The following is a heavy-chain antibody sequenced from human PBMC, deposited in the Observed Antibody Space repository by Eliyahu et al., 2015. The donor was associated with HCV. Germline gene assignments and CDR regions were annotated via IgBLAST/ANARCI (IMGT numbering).Heavy chain of an antibody. CDR2: MNPNSGNT. CDR1: GYTFTSYX. V-gene: IGHV1-8*01. Sequence: QVQLVQSGAEVKKPGASVKVSCXASGYTFTSYXINWVRQATGQGLEWMGWMNPNSGNTGYAQKFXGRVTMTRNTSISTAYMELSSLRSEDTAVYYCARVPAQVASIAAAGTTFDYWGQGTLVTVSS. D-gene: IGHD6-13*01. J-gene: IGHJ4*02. CDR3: ARVPAQVASIAAAGTTFDY.